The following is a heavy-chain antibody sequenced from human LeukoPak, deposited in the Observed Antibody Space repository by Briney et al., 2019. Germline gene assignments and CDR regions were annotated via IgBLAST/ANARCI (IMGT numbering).Heavy chain of an antibody. CDR2: INPSGGST. V-gene: IGHV1-46*01. CDR1: GYTFTSYY. J-gene: IGHJ3*02. D-gene: IGHD2-2*01. Sequence: GASVKVSCKASGYTFTSYYMHWVRQAPGQGLEWMGLINPSGGSTSYAQKFQGRVTMTRDTSTSTVYMELSSLRSEDTAVYYCARYCSSTSCPRDAFDIWGQGTMVTVSS. CDR3: ARYCSSTSCPRDAFDI.